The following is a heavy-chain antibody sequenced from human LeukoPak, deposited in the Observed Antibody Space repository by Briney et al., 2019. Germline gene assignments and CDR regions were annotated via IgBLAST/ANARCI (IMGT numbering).Heavy chain of an antibody. CDR3: ARDLSYYSMDV. D-gene: IGHD3-16*01. CDR2: VYSGGST. CDR1: GVTVISNY. J-gene: IGHJ6*02. Sequence: GGSLRLSCAASGVTVISNYRSWVRQAPGKGLEGGSVVYSGGSTYYSDSAKGRFTISTDDSKNTVSLQIISLRAEDTALSYCARDLSYYSMDVWGPGTTVTVSS. V-gene: IGHV3-53*01.